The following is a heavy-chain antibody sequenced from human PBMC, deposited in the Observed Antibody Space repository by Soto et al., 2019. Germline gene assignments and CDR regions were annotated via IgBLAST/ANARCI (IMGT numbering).Heavy chain of an antibody. CDR3: ARGRSLYTVVTLFDY. Sequence: GGSLRLSCAASGFTFSSYAMHWVRQAPGQGLEWVAVLSNDGSSKYYGDSMKGRFTISRDNSKNTLYLQMNSLRPEDTAVYYCARGRSLYTVVTLFDYWGQGTLVTVSS. V-gene: IGHV3-30-3*01. CDR1: GFTFSSYA. D-gene: IGHD2-21*02. J-gene: IGHJ4*02. CDR2: LSNDGSSK.